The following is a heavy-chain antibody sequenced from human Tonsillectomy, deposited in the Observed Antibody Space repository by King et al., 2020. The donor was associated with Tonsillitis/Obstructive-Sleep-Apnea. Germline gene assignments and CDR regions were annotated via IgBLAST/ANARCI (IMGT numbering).Heavy chain of an antibody. CDR1: GGSFSGYY. CDR3: AREILVTTVTGDAFDI. D-gene: IGHD4-17*01. Sequence: VQLQQWGAGLLKPSETLSLTCAVYGGSFSGYYWSWICQPPGKGLEWIGEINHSGSTNYNPSLKSRVTVSLDTSKNQFSLKLSSVTAADTAVYYCAREILVTTVTGDAFDIWGQGTMVTVSS. CDR2: INHSGST. J-gene: IGHJ3*02. V-gene: IGHV4-34*01.